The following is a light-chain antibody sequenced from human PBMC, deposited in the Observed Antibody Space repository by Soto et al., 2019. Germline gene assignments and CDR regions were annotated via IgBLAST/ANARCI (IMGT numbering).Light chain of an antibody. CDR1: SSNIGNNY. J-gene: IGLJ3*02. CDR2: ENN. CDR3: GTWDSSLSAWV. Sequence: QSVLTQPPSVSAAPGQKVTIYCSGSSSNIGNNYVSWYQQLPGTAPKLLIYENNKRPSGIPDRFSGSKPGTSATLGITGLQTGDEADYYCGTWDSSLSAWVFGGGTKLTVL. V-gene: IGLV1-51*02.